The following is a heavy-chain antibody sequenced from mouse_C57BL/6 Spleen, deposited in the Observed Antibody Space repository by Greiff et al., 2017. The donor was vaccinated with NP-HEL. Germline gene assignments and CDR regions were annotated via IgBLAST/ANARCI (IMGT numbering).Heavy chain of an antibody. CDR3: ASKTHYYGSSYAMDY. V-gene: IGHV14-3*01. Sequence: EVKLQESVAELVRPGASVKLSCTASGFNIKNTYMHWVKQRPEQGLEWIGRIDPANGNTKYAPKFQGKATIPADTSSNTAYLQLSSLTSEDTAIYYCASKTHYYGSSYAMDYWGQGTSVTVSS. J-gene: IGHJ4*01. D-gene: IGHD1-1*01. CDR1: GFNIKNTY. CDR2: IDPANGNT.